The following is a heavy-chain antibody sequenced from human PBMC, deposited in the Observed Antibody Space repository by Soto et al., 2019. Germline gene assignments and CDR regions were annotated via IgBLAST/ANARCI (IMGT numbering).Heavy chain of an antibody. CDR3: ARDQRITMVRGDYYYGMDV. V-gene: IGHV1-69*01. D-gene: IGHD3-10*01. Sequence: QVQLVQSGAEVKKPGSSVKVSCKASGGTFSSYAISWVRQAPGQGLAWMGGIIPIFGTANYAQKFQGRVTITADESTSTAYMELSSLRSEDTAVYYCARDQRITMVRGDYYYGMDVWGQGTTVTVSS. CDR2: IIPIFGTA. CDR1: GGTFSSYA. J-gene: IGHJ6*02.